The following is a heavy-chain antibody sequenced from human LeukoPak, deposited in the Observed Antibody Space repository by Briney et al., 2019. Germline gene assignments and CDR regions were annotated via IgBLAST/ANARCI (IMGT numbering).Heavy chain of an antibody. CDR1: GFTFSRYH. D-gene: IGHD1-14*01. CDR3: ARVRRAKRQNRYYFYYYMDV. CDR2: IKPDGSEK. J-gene: IGHJ6*03. Sequence: GGSLRLSCVDSGFTFSRYHMAWVRQAPGKGLEWVANIKPDGSEKYYVDSVKGRFTISRGNAKDSLYLQMNSLRAEDTAVHFCARVRRAKRQNRYYFYYYMDVWGKGTTVTVSS. V-gene: IGHV3-7*01.